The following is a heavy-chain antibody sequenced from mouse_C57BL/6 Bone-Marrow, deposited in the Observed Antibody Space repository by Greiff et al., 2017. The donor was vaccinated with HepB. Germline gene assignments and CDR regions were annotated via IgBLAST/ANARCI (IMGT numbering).Heavy chain of an antibody. CDR2: IWGDGGT. Sequence: VQLQQSGPGLVAPSQSLSITCTVSGFSLTSYGVSWVRQPPGKGLEWLGVIWGDGGTNYHSALISRLSISKDNSKSQVFLKLNSLQTDDTATYYCAKPITIMIETWFAYWGQGTLVTVSA. CDR1: GFSLTSYG. D-gene: IGHD2-4*01. J-gene: IGHJ3*01. V-gene: IGHV2-3*01. CDR3: AKPITIMIETWFAY.